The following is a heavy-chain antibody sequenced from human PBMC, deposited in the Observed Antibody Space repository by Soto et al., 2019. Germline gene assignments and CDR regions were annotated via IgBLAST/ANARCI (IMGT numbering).Heavy chain of an antibody. CDR2: MNPNSGNT. CDR3: ARGRFLEWLLSAYYYYGMDV. Sequence: ASVKVSCKASGYTFTSYDINWVRQATGQGLEWMGWMNPNSGNTGYAQKFQGRVTMTRNTSIRTAYMELSSLRSEDTAVYYCARGRFLEWLLSAYYYYGMDVWGQGTTVTVSS. J-gene: IGHJ6*02. CDR1: GYTFTSYD. D-gene: IGHD3-3*01. V-gene: IGHV1-8*01.